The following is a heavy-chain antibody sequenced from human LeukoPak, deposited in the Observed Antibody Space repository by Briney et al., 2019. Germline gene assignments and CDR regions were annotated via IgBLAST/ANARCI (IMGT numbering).Heavy chain of an antibody. CDR1: GGSISSYY. CDR3: ARFGSSPYNWFDP. V-gene: IGHV4-59*01. J-gene: IGHJ5*02. Sequence: PSETLSLSCTVSGGSISSYYWSWIPQPPGKGLEWIGYIYYSGSTNYNPSLKSRVTISVDTSKNQFSLKLSSVTAADTAVYYCARFGSSPYNWFDPWGQGTLVTVSS. D-gene: IGHD6-6*01. CDR2: IYYSGST.